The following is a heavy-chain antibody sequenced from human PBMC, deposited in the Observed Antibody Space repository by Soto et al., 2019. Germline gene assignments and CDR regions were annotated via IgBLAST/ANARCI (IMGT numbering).Heavy chain of an antibody. J-gene: IGHJ1*01. Sequence: ASVKVSCKASGYLFTAYSMHWVRLAPGQGLEWMGVVNPSGGSTKYAQNFQGRVTMTRDTSTTTIYMELSSLRSDDTAIYYCAREESCSGGTCYSEYFHRWGQGTLVTVPS. CDR2: VNPSGGST. CDR1: GYLFTAYS. D-gene: IGHD2-15*01. CDR3: AREESCSGGTCYSEYFHR. V-gene: IGHV1-46*01.